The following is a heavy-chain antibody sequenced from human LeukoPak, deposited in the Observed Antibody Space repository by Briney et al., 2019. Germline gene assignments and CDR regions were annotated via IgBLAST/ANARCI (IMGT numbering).Heavy chain of an antibody. CDR1: GFTFSSYW. D-gene: IGHD3-22*01. V-gene: IGHV3-7*01. CDR3: ARAPPYYYDSSGYYGYFDY. Sequence: QSGGSLRLSCAASGFTFSSYWMSWVRQAPGKGLEWVANIKQDGSEKYYVDSVKGRFTISRDNAKNSLYLQMNSLRAEDTAVYYCARAPPYYYDSSGYYGYFDYWGQGTLVTVSS. CDR2: IKQDGSEK. J-gene: IGHJ4*02.